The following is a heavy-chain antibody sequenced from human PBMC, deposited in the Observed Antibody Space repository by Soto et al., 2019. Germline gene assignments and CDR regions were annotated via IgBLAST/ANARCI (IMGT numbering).Heavy chain of an antibody. CDR2: ISAYNGNT. J-gene: IGHJ6*02. V-gene: IGHV1-18*04. CDR3: ARELYDFWSGSRVQMDV. D-gene: IGHD3-3*01. Sequence: ASVKVSCKASGYTITSYGISWVRQAPGQGLEWMGWISAYNGNTNYAQKLQGRVTMTTDTSTSTAYMELRSLRSDDTAVYYCARELYDFWSGSRVQMDVWGQGTTVTVSS. CDR1: GYTITSYG.